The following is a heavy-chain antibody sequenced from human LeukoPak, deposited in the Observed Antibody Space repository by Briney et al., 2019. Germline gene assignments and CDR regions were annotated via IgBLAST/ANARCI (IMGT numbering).Heavy chain of an antibody. CDR1: GGSISSYY. CDR3: ARADNWNYVRFDP. J-gene: IGHJ5*02. V-gene: IGHV4-59*01. Sequence: SETLSLTCTVSGGSISSYYWSWIRQPPGTGLEWIGYIYYSGNTNYNPSLKSRVTISIDTSKNQFSLRLRSVTAADTAVYYCARADNWNYVRFDPWGQGTLVTVSS. CDR2: IYYSGNT. D-gene: IGHD1-7*01.